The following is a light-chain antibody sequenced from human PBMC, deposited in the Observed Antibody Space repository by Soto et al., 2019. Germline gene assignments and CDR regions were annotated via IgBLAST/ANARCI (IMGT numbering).Light chain of an antibody. V-gene: IGKV3-20*01. CDR3: QQYVSSRGFT. CDR1: QSVSSSY. CDR2: GAS. Sequence: EIVLTQSPGTLSLSPGERATLSYRASQSVSSSYLSWYQQKPGQAPRLLIYGASSRATGIPDRFSGSGSGTVFTLTISRLEPEDFAVYYCQQYVSSRGFTFGPGTKVDIK. J-gene: IGKJ3*01.